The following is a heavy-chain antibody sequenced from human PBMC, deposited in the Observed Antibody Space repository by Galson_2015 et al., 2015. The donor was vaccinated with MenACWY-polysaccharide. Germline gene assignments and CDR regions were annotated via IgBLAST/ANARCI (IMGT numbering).Heavy chain of an antibody. CDR3: ARPSSGWTY. CDR2: ISYDGSNK. J-gene: IGHJ4*02. V-gene: IGHV3-30-3*01. D-gene: IGHD6-19*01. Sequence: SLRLSCAASGFTFSSYAMHWVRQAPGKGLEWVAVISYDGSNKYYADSVKGRITISRDNSKNTLYLQMNSLRAEDTAVYYCARPSSGWTYWGQGTLVTVSS. CDR1: GFTFSSYA.